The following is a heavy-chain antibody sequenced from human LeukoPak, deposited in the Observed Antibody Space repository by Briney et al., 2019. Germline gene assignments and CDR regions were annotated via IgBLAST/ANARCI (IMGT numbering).Heavy chain of an antibody. Sequence: SETLSLTCAVYGGSFSGYYWSWIRQPPGKGLEWIGEINHSGSTNYNPSLKSRVTISVDTSKNQFSLKLSSVTAADTAVYYCARGRGYSSSWYYYYYMDVWGKGTTVTVSS. J-gene: IGHJ6*03. D-gene: IGHD6-13*01. CDR2: INHSGST. CDR3: ARGRGYSSSWYYYYYMDV. V-gene: IGHV4-34*01. CDR1: GGSFSGYY.